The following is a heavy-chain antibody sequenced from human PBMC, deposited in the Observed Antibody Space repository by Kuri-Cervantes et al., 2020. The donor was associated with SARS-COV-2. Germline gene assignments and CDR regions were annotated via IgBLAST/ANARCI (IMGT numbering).Heavy chain of an antibody. CDR3: ARLITLSIAARPGEVDP. J-gene: IGHJ5*02. V-gene: IGHV4-34*01. Sequence: SQTLSLTCAVYGGSFSGYYWSWIRQPPGKGLEWIGEINHSGSTNYNPSLKSRVTISVDTSKNQFSLKLSSVTAADTAVYYCARLITLSIAARPGEVDPWGQGTLVTVSS. D-gene: IGHD6-6*01. CDR1: GGSFSGYY. CDR2: INHSGST.